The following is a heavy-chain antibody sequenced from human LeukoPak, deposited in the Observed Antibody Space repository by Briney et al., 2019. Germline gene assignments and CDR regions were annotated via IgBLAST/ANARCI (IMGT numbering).Heavy chain of an antibody. CDR3: AKAADEYSSSSPLL. V-gene: IGHV3-23*01. CDR2: ISGSGGST. D-gene: IGHD6-6*01. Sequence: PGGSLRLSCVASGFPFSSYWMSWVRQAPGKGLESVSAISGSGGSTYYADSVKGRFTISRDNSKNTLYLQMNSLRAEDTAVYYCAKAADEYSSSSPLLWGQGTLVTVSS. J-gene: IGHJ4*02. CDR1: GFPFSSYW.